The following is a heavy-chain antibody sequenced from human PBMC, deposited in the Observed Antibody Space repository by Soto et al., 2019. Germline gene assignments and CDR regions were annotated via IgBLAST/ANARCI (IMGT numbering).Heavy chain of an antibody. CDR3: ARELPPAPGSFREDALDI. CDR2: IIPIFGTT. D-gene: IGHD6-13*01. CDR1: GGTFSNYA. V-gene: IGHV1-69*15. J-gene: IGHJ3*02. Sequence: QVQLVQSGAELKKPGSSVKVSCQASGGTFSNYAISWVRQAPGQGLEWMGKIIPIFGTTNYAQNFRGRVTITAXEXTXTXXMELSSLRSDDTARYYCARELPPAPGSFREDALDIWGQGTMITVSS.